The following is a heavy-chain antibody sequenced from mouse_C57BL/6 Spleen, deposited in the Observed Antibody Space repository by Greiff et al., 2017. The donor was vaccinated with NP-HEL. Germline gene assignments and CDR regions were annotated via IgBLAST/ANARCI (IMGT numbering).Heavy chain of an antibody. J-gene: IGHJ2*01. Sequence: QVQLQQSGPELVKPGASVKISCKASGYAFSSSWMNWVKQRPGKGLEWIGRIYPGDGDTNYNGKFKGKATLTADKSSSTAYMQLSSLTSEDSAVYFGADYSNYNYFDYWGQGTTLTVSS. V-gene: IGHV1-82*01. CDR3: ADYSNYNYFDY. CDR2: IYPGDGDT. D-gene: IGHD2-5*01. CDR1: GYAFSSSW.